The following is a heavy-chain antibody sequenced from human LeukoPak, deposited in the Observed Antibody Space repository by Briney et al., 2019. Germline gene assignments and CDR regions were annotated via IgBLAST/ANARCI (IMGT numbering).Heavy chain of an antibody. CDR1: GFTFSSYS. CDR3: ARVRYYDSSGYYDFDY. D-gene: IGHD3-22*01. Sequence: GGSLRLSCAASGFTFSSYSMNWVRQAPGQGLEWVSSISSSSSYIYYADSVKGRFTISRDNAKNSLYLQMNSLRAEDTAVYYCARVRYYDSSGYYDFDYWGQGTLVTVSS. J-gene: IGHJ4*02. CDR2: ISSSSSYI. V-gene: IGHV3-21*01.